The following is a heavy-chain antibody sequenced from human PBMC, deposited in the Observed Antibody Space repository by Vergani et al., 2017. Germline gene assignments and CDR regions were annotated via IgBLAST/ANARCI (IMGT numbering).Heavy chain of an antibody. Sequence: QVQLVESGGGVVQPGRSLRLSCAASGFTFSSYAMHWVRQAPGKGLEWVAVISYDGSNKYYADSVKGRFTISRDNSKNTLYLQMNSLRAEDTAVYYCAKDFRRYFDWTDVESFDYWGQGTLVTVSS. J-gene: IGHJ4*02. CDR1: GFTFSSYA. D-gene: IGHD3-9*01. V-gene: IGHV3-30*01. CDR2: ISYDGSNK. CDR3: AKDFRRYFDWTDVESFDY.